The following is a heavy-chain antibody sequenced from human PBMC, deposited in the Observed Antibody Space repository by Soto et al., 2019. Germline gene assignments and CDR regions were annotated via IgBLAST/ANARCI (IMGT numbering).Heavy chain of an antibody. D-gene: IGHD6-13*01. CDR3: ARTVRQLAHFDY. CDR1: GFTFDDYA. J-gene: IGHJ4*02. CDR2: ISWNSGSI. Sequence: PGGSLRLSCAASGFTFDDYAMHWVRQAPGKGLEWVSGISWNSGSIGYADSVKGRFTISRDNAKNSLYLQMNSLRAEDTALYYCARTVRQLAHFDYWGQGTLVTVSS. V-gene: IGHV3-9*01.